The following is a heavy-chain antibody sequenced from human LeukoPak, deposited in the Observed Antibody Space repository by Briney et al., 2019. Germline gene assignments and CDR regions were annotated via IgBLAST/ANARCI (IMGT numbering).Heavy chain of an antibody. CDR2: IYHSGTT. J-gene: IGHJ4*02. Sequence: SETLSLTCAVSGYSISSGYYWGWIRQPPGKGLEWIGSIYHSGTTYYNSSLKSRFTISVDTSKHQFSLKLSSVTAADTAVYYCARQTSGTGSFDYWGQGTLVAVSS. V-gene: IGHV4-38-2*01. CDR1: GYSISSGYY. CDR3: ARQTSGTGSFDY. D-gene: IGHD1-1*01.